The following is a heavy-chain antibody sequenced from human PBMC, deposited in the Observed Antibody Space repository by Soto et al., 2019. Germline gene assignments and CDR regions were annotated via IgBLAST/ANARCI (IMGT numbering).Heavy chain of an antibody. CDR3: AKDRRAGGNYGFYSDF. Sequence: LRLSCEASGFTFSSYPMHWVRQAPGKGLEWVTVISYDGGNQYYADSVKGRFTISRDNSKDTLYLQMHSLRSDDTAVYYCAKDRRAGGNYGFYSDFWGQGALVTVSS. CDR2: ISYDGGNQ. J-gene: IGHJ4*02. D-gene: IGHD1-7*01. V-gene: IGHV3-30-3*02. CDR1: GFTFSSYP.